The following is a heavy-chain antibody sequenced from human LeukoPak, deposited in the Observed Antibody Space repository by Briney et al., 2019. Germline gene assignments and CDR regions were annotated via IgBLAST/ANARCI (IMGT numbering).Heavy chain of an antibody. CDR3: ASLTYNYYGSGTPNY. J-gene: IGHJ4*02. D-gene: IGHD3-10*01. CDR1: GFIINDYF. CDR2: ISTSSSYI. V-gene: IGHV3-21*01. Sequence: GGSLRLSCAASGFIINDYFMGWVRQAPGKGLEWVSSISTSSSYIYYADSVKGRFTISRDNAKNSLYLQMNSLRAEDTAVYYCASLTYNYYGSGTPNYWGQGTLVTVSS.